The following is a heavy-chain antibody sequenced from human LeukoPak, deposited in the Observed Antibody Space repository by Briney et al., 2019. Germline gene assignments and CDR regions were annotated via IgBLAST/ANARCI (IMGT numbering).Heavy chain of an antibody. CDR1: GGSFSGYY. CDR3: ARGSVVVPAAAY. J-gene: IGHJ4*02. V-gene: IGHV4-34*01. D-gene: IGHD2-2*01. Sequence: SETLSLTCAVYGGSFSGYYWSWIRQPPGKGLEWIGEINHSGSTNYNPSLKSRVTISVDTSKNQFSLKLSSMTAADTAVYYCARGSVVVPAAAYWGQGTLVTVSS. CDR2: INHSGST.